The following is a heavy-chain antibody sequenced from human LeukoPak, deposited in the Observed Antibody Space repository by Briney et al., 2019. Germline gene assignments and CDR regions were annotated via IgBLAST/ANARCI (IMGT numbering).Heavy chain of an antibody. D-gene: IGHD6-19*01. CDR2: ISYSGNT. V-gene: IGHV4-61*01. Sequence: PSETLSLICTVSRGSVSSGSYYWSWIRQPPGKGLEWIGYISYSGNTNYSPSLKSRVTISVDTSKNQFSLDLRSVTAADTAVYYCARDKYGSDWYYFGYWGQGTLVTVSS. CDR1: RGSVSSGSYY. CDR3: ARDKYGSDWYYFGY. J-gene: IGHJ4*02.